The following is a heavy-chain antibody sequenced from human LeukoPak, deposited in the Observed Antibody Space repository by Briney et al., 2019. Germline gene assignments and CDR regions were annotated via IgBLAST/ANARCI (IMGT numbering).Heavy chain of an antibody. V-gene: IGHV3-48*03. Sequence: GGSLRLSCAASGFTFSGYELNWVRQAPGKGLEWVSYISTTGTTVYYADSVKGRFTISRDNVKNSLYLQMNSLRDEDTAVYYCARGGDYGDYVYFAYWGQGTLVTASS. CDR2: ISTTGTTV. J-gene: IGHJ4*02. CDR3: ARGGDYGDYVYFAY. CDR1: GFTFSGYE. D-gene: IGHD4-17*01.